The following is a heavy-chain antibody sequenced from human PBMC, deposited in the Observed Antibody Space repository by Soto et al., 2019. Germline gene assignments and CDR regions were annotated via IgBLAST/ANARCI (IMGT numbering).Heavy chain of an antibody. CDR3: VREPHRYSSSSSQYGMDV. V-gene: IGHV6-1*01. CDR2: TYYRSNWYN. J-gene: IGHJ6*02. D-gene: IGHD6-6*01. Sequence: SHTLSRTCAIHVDSVYNNKDAWNWIRQSPSRGLEWLGRTYYRSNWYNDYAVSVKSRITINPDTSKNQFSLQLNSVTPEDTAVYYCVREPHRYSSSSSQYGMDVWGQGTTVTVAS. CDR1: VDSVYNNKDA.